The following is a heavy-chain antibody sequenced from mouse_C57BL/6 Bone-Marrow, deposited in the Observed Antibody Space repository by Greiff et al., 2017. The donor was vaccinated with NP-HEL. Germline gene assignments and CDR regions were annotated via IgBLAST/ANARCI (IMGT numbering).Heavy chain of an antibody. V-gene: IGHV1-18*01. D-gene: IGHD2-3*01. Sequence: EVQLQQSGPELVKPGASVKIPCKASGYTFTDYNMDWVKQSHGKSLEWIGDINPNNGGTIYNQKFKGKATLTVDKSSSTAYMELRSLTSEDTAVYYCARRWSRAMDYWGQGTSVTVSS. CDR3: ARRWSRAMDY. CDR2: INPNNGGT. CDR1: GYTFTDYN. J-gene: IGHJ4*01.